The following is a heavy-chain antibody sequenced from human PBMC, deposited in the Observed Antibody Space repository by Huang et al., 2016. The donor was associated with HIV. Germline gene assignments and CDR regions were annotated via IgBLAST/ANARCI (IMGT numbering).Heavy chain of an antibody. CDR2: IYDKWDT. J-gene: IGHJ3*02. V-gene: IGHV4-30-4*08. CDR1: GGSISSGGYT. Sequence: QVQLHESGPGLVKPSQTLSLTCTVSGGSISSGGYTYNWLRQPPGKGLEWIGYIYDKWDTYYNPSLKSRGSISVDTSKNQFSLKLSSMTAADTAVYYCAREGFYDLWSAFRRAVDAFDTWGQGTKVTVSS. CDR3: AREGFYDLWSAFRRAVDAFDT. D-gene: IGHD3-3*01.